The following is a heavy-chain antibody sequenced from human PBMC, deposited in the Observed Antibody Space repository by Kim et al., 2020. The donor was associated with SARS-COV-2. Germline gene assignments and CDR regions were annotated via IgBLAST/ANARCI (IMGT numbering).Heavy chain of an antibody. CDR1: GFTFSSYA. CDR2: ISGSGGST. D-gene: IGHD6-13*01. CDR3: AKASDSSSWSHYYYYGMDV. Sequence: GGSLRLSCAASGFTFSSYAMSWVRQAPGKGLEWVSAISGSGGSTYYADSVKGRFTISRDNSKNTLYLQMNSLRAEDTAVYYCAKASDSSSWSHYYYYGMDVWGQGTTVTVSS. V-gene: IGHV3-23*01. J-gene: IGHJ6*02.